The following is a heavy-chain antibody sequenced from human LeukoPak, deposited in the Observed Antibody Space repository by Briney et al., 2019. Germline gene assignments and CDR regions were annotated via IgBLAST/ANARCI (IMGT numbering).Heavy chain of an antibody. CDR3: ARVNYDFWSGSNLIDY. V-gene: IGHV3-7*01. Sequence: GGSLRLSCAASGFTFSSYWMSWVRQAPGKGLEWVANIKQDGSEKYYVDSVKGRFTISRDSAKNSLYLQMNSLRAEDTAVYYCARVNYDFWSGSNLIDYWGQGTLVTVSS. CDR2: IKQDGSEK. J-gene: IGHJ4*02. CDR1: GFTFSSYW. D-gene: IGHD3-3*01.